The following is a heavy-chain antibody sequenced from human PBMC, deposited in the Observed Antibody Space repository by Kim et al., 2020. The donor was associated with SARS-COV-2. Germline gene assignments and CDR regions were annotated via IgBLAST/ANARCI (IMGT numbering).Heavy chain of an antibody. Sequence: SETLSLTCAVYGGSFSGYYWSWIRQPPGKGLEWIGEINHSGSTNYNPSLKSRVTISVDTSKNQFSLKLSSVTAADTAVYYCARYDTAMVSGPRFFDYWGQGTLVTVSS. V-gene: IGHV4-34*01. D-gene: IGHD5-18*01. CDR1: GGSFSGYY. CDR2: INHSGST. J-gene: IGHJ4*02. CDR3: ARYDTAMVSGPRFFDY.